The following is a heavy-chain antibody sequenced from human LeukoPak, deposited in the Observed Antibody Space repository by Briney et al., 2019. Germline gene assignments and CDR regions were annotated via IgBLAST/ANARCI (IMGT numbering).Heavy chain of an antibody. CDR1: GFTVSSNY. D-gene: IGHD4-11*01. Sequence: GGSLRLSCAASGFTVSSNYMSWVRQAPGKGLEWVSVIYSGGSTYYADSVKGRFTISRDNSKNTLYLQMNSLRAEDTAVYYCARDVTTVTTKSYYYCYMDVWGKGTTVTVSS. CDR2: IYSGGST. J-gene: IGHJ6*03. CDR3: ARDVTTVTTKSYYYCYMDV. V-gene: IGHV3-53*01.